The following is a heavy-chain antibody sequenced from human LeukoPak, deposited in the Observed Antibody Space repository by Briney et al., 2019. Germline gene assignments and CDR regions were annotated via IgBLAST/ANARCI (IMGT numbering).Heavy chain of an antibody. D-gene: IGHD2-2*01. CDR1: GYTFTSYG. CDR3: ARPYTVYCSSTSCPPDY. V-gene: IGHV1-18*01. Sequence: ASVKVSCKASGYTFTSYGISWVRQAPGQGLEWMGWISAYNGNTNYAQKLQGRVTMTTDTSTSTAYMELRSLRSDDTAVYYCARPYTVYCSSTSCPPDYWGQGTLVTVSS. CDR2: ISAYNGNT. J-gene: IGHJ4*02.